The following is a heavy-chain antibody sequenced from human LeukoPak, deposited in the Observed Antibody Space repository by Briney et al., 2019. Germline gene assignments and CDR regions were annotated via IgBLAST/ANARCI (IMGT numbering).Heavy chain of an antibody. CDR1: GGTFNNYA. Sequence: SVKVSCKASGGTFNNYAISWVRQAPGQGLDWMWGIIPISATPNYAQNFQGRVTITADESTSTAYMELSSLRSEDTAVYYCARCIVVPGALSDQYYMDVWGKGTTVTVSS. D-gene: IGHD2-2*01. CDR3: ARCIVVPGALSDQYYMDV. J-gene: IGHJ6*03. CDR2: IIPISATP. V-gene: IGHV1-69*13.